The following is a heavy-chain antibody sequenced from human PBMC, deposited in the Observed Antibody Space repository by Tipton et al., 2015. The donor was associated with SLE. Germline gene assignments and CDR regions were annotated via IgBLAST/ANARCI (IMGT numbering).Heavy chain of an antibody. J-gene: IGHJ6*02. V-gene: IGHV4-59*08. CDR3: ARGMLTWRGAIIGVDV. D-gene: IGHD2-8*01. CDR1: GGSINSNY. CDR2: ISYGGGT. Sequence: TLSLTCSVSGGSINSNYWIWIRQPPGKGLEWIGYISYGGGTNHNPSLKSRVTISVDPAKNQFSLKRTSVTAADTAVYYCARGMLTWRGAIIGVDVWGQGTTVNVSS.